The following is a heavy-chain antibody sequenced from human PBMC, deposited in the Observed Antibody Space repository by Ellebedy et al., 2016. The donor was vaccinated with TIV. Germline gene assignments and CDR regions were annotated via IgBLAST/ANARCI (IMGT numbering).Heavy chain of an antibody. CDR1: GFTFSSDS. CDR2: ISSSSSTI. V-gene: IGHV3-48*01. CDR3: ARWGLGYDFWSGRGAFDI. Sequence: GESLKISCAASGFTFSSDSMNWVRQAPGKGLEWVSYISSSSSTIYYADSVKGRFTISRDNAKNSLYLQMNSLRAEDTAVYYCARWGLGYDFWSGRGAFDIWGQGTMVTVSS. J-gene: IGHJ3*02. D-gene: IGHD3-3*01.